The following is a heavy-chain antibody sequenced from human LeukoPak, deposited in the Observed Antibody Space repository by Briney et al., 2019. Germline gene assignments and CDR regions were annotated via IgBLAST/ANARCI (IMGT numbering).Heavy chain of an antibody. CDR1: GGSISSGGYY. V-gene: IGHV4-31*01. D-gene: IGHD6-19*01. J-gene: IGHJ4*02. CDR3: ARAGYSSGWYFDY. Sequence: ASQTLSLTCTVSGGSISSGGYYWSWIRQHPGKGLEWIGYIYYSESTYYNPSLKSQVTISVDTSKNQFSLKPSSVTAADTAVYYCARAGYSSGWYFDYWGQGTLVTVSS. CDR2: IYYSEST.